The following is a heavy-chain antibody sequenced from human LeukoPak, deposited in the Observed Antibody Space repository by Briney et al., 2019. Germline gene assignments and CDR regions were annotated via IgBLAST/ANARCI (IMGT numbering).Heavy chain of an antibody. V-gene: IGHV3-7*01. D-gene: IGHD2-8*02. Sequence: GGSLRLSCAVSGVYWMSWVRKAPGKRLEWVANINQDGSVIYYVDSVKGRFTISRDNAKNSLYLQMNSLRAEDTGVYYCATSSGAPGNMWGQGTLVTVSS. CDR1: GVYW. J-gene: IGHJ4*02. CDR3: ATSSGAPGNM. CDR2: INQDGSVI.